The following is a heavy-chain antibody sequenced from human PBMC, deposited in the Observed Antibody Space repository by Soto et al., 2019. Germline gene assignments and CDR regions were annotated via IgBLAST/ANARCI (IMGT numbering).Heavy chain of an antibody. CDR1: GGAISGYY. D-gene: IGHD3-3*01. V-gene: IGHV4-4*07. CDR2: IYSSEGT. CDR3: ARGQRFSDSFDP. J-gene: IGHJ5*02. Sequence: SETLSLTCTVSGGAISGYYWTWIRQSAGKGLEWIGRIYSSEGTKYNPSLQSRVTMSLDTSKNQFSLRLTSVTAADTAVYYCARGQRFSDSFDPWGQGTLVTVSS.